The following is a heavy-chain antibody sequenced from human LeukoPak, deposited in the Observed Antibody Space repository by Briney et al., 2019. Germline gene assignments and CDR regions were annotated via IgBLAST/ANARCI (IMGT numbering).Heavy chain of an antibody. CDR3: ARRSGDYVSP. CDR2: IYYSGNT. CDR1: GVSISSSNSY. J-gene: IGHJ5*02. Sequence: SETLSLTCTVSGVSISSSNSYWGWIRQPPGKGLEWIGSIYYSGNTYYNPSLKSRVTISVDTSKNQFSLKLSSVTAADTAVYYCARRSGDYVSPWGQGTLVTVSS. V-gene: IGHV4-39*01. D-gene: IGHD3-16*01.